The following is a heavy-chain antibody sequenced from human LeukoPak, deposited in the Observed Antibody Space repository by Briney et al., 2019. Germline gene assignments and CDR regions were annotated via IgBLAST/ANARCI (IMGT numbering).Heavy chain of an antibody. CDR2: INHSGST. CDR1: GGSFSGYY. J-gene: IGHJ6*02. V-gene: IGHV4-34*01. D-gene: IGHD2-15*01. CDR3: ARGNTWGYCSGGSCYSGYYYYGMDV. Sequence: PSETLSLTCAVYGGSFSGYYWSWIRQPPGKGLEWIGEINHSGSTNYNPSLKSRVTISVDTSKNQFSLKLSSVTVADTAVYYCARGNTWGYCSGGSCYSGYYYYGMDVWGQGTTVTVSS.